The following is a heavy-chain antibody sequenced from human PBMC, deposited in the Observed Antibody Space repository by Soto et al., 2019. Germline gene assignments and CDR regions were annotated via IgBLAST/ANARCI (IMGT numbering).Heavy chain of an antibody. CDR1: GYTFSNYE. D-gene: IGHD3-10*01. CDR2: VNPNNGDT. CDR3: AKVSRKGSAIDFDY. V-gene: IGHV1-8*01. Sequence: QVQLVQSGAELKKPGASVKVSCKASGYTFSNYEMNWVRQATGQGPEWIGWVNPNNGDTGYAQKFQGRVTLTTDISTTTAYMELTSLRSEDTAIDYCAKVSRKGSAIDFDYWGQGTLITVSS. J-gene: IGHJ4*02.